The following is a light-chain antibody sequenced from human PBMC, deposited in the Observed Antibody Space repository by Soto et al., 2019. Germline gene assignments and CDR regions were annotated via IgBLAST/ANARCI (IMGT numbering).Light chain of an antibody. CDR3: CSYAGSSTYV. CDR1: SSDVGSYNL. Sequence: QSALTQPPSVSGSPGQSITISCTGTSSDVGSYNLVSWYQQHPGKAPKLMIYEGGKRPSGVSDRFSGSKSGNTASLTISGLQAEDDADYYCCSYAGSSTYVFGTGTKVTVL. J-gene: IGLJ1*01. CDR2: EGG. V-gene: IGLV2-23*01.